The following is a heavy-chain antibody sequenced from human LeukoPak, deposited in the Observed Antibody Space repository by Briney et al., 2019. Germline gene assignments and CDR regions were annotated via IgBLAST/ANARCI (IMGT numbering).Heavy chain of an antibody. D-gene: IGHD3-3*01. V-gene: IGHV4-4*02. CDR3: ARDFWSGYYTGGAFDI. CDR2: IYHSGST. CDR1: GDSMGSSNW. Sequence: SGTLSLTCAVSGDSMGSSNWWSWVRQSPGKGLEWIGEIYHSGSTNYNPSLKSRVTISVDTSKNQFSLKLSSVTAADTAVYYCARDFWSGYYTGGAFDIWGQGTMVTVSS. J-gene: IGHJ3*02.